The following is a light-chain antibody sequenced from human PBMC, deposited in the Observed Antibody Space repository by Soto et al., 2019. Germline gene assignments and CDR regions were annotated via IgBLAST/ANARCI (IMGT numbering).Light chain of an antibody. CDR1: SSDVGGYNY. V-gene: IGLV2-14*01. CDR2: DVS. Sequence: QSVLTQPASVSGSPGQSITISCTGTSSDVGGYNYVSWYQQHPGKAPKLMIYDVSNRPSGVSNRVSGSKSGNTASLTISGLQAEDEADYYCSSYTSSSTLDVFGTGTKVTVL. CDR3: SSYTSSSTLDV. J-gene: IGLJ1*01.